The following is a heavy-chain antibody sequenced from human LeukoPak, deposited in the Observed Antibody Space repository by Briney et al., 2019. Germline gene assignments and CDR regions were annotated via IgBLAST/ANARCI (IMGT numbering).Heavy chain of an antibody. CDR3: ARAASPALKVVVPAVCAFDT. CDR2: IYYSGST. V-gene: IGHV4-39*01. Sequence: SETLSLTCTVSGGPISSSSYYWGWIRQPPGKGLEWIGSIYYSGSTYYNPSLKSRVTISVDTSKNQFSLKLSSVTAADTAVYYCARAASPALKVVVPAVCAFDTWGQGTMVTVSS. D-gene: IGHD2-2*01. CDR1: GGPISSSSYY. J-gene: IGHJ3*02.